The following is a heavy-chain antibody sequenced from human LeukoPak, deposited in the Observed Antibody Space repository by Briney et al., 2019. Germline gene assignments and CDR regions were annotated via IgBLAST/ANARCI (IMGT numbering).Heavy chain of an antibody. D-gene: IGHD3-22*01. J-gene: IGHJ4*02. CDR3: ARDATRKSGAYYDSSGGFDY. V-gene: IGHV3-64*01. CDR2: ISSNGGST. Sequence: GGSLRLSCAASGFTFSSCAMHWVRQAPGKGLEYVSAISSNGGSTYYANSVKGRFTISRDNSKNTLYLQMGSLRAEDMAVYYCARDATRKSGAYYDSSGGFDYWGQGTLVTVSS. CDR1: GFTFSSCA.